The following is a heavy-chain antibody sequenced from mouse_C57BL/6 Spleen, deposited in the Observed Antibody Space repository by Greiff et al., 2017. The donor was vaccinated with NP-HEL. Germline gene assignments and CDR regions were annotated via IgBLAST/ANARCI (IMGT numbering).Heavy chain of an antibody. Sequence: EVQLVESEGGLVQPGSSMKLSCTASGFTFSDYYMAWVRQVPEKGLEWVANINYDGSSTYYLDSLKSRFIISRDNAKNILYLQMSSLKSEDTATYYCERDPNFAYWGQGTLVTVSA. J-gene: IGHJ3*01. CDR2: INYDGSST. CDR1: GFTFSDYY. V-gene: IGHV5-16*01. CDR3: ERDPNFAY.